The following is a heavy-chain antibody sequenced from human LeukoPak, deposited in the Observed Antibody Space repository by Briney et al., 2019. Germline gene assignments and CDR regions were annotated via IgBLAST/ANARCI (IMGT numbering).Heavy chain of an antibody. CDR1: GFIFTTYS. V-gene: IGHV3-21*01. CDR3: ARDYYGDYYFDY. CDR2: VSSNTNYI. D-gene: IGHD4-17*01. Sequence: GGSLRLSCAASGFIFTTYSMNWVRQAPGKGLEWVSSVSSNTNYIYYADSVKGRFTISRENAKNSLYLQMNSLRADDTAVYYCARDYYGDYYFDYWGQGTLVTVSS. J-gene: IGHJ4*02.